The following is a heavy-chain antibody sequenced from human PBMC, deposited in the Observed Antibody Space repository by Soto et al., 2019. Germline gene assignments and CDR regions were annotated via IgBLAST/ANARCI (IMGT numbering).Heavy chain of an antibody. V-gene: IGHV3-48*01. CDR2: ISSSSSTV. CDR3: ARDLNLGSFDY. Sequence: PGGSLRISCAGSGVTFRGFSMNWVRQAPGKGLEWVSYISSSSSTVYYADSVKGRFTISRDNAKNSLYLQMNSLRAEDTAVYYCARDLNLGSFDYWGQGT. CDR1: GVTFRGFS. J-gene: IGHJ4*02.